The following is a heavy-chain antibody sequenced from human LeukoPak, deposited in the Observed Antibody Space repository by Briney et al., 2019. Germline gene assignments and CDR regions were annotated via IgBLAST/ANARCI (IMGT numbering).Heavy chain of an antibody. J-gene: IGHJ4*02. CDR2: IYTSGST. V-gene: IGHV4-61*02. CDR1: GGSISSGSYY. CDR3: ARAAAVAGPFDY. Sequence: SETLSLTCTVSGGSISSGSYYWSWIRQPAGKGLEWIGRIYTSGSTNYNPSLKSRVTMSVDTSKNQFSLKLSSVTAADTAVYYCARAAAVAGPFDYWGQGTLVTVSS. D-gene: IGHD6-19*01.